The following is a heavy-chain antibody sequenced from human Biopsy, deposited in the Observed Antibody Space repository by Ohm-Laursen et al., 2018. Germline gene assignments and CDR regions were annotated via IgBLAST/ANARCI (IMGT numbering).Heavy chain of an antibody. J-gene: IGHJ5*02. Sequence: SLRLSCAASGFTFRSYAMSWVRQAPGKGPEWVSTISANGATSYYADSVKGRFTISRDNSKNTLYLQMNSVRADDTAIYYCANGGSITIFGVGINNCFGPWGQGTRVTVSS. D-gene: IGHD3-3*01. CDR1: GFTFRSYA. CDR3: ANGGSITIFGVGINNCFGP. V-gene: IGHV3-23*01. CDR2: ISANGATS.